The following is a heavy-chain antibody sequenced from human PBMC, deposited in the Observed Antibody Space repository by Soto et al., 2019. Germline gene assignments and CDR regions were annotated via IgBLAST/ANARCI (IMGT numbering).Heavy chain of an antibody. CDR2: IFYSGTT. CDR1: GGSVSSYY. J-gene: IGHJ4*02. Sequence: SETLSLTCTVSGGSVSSYYWTWIRQSPGKGLEWIGFIFYSGTTNYNPSLKSRVTISVDRSKQQFSLRLTSVTAADTAVYYCARISTYNSFDYWGPGTLVTAPQ. D-gene: IGHD1-1*01. CDR3: ARISTYNSFDY. V-gene: IGHV4-59*02.